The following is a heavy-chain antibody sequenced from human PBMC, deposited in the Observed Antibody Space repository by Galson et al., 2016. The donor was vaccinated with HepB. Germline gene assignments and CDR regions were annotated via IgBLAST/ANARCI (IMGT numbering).Heavy chain of an antibody. CDR1: GDSVSRNDVA. J-gene: IGHJ6*02. V-gene: IGHV6-1*01. CDR2: TYYSSKWYN. D-gene: IGHD5/OR15-5a*01. CDR3: ARDGRLKYYGMDV. Sequence: CAISGDSVSRNDVAWYWIRQSPSRGLEWLGRTYYSSKWYNDYALSLKSRISINADTSKNRIFLQLNSVTPDDTAVYYCARDGRLKYYGMDVWGQGTTVTVSS.